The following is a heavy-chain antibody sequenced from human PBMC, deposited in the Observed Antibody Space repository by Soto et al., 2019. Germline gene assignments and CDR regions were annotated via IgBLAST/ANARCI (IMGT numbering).Heavy chain of an antibody. CDR3: ARGYCSGGSCYPIDNWFDP. Sequence: QVQLQESGPGLVKPSETLSLTCTVSGGSISSYYWSWIRQPPGKGLEWIGYIYYSGSTNYNPSLKSRVNISIDTSKNQSSLKLSSVTAADTAVYYCARGYCSGGSCYPIDNWFDPWGQGTLVTVSS. CDR1: GGSISSYY. CDR2: IYYSGST. D-gene: IGHD2-15*01. V-gene: IGHV4-59*01. J-gene: IGHJ5*02.